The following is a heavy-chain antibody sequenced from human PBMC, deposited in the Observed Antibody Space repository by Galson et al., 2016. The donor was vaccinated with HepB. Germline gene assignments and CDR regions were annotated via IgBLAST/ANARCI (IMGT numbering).Heavy chain of an antibody. CDR1: GYTFSSYG. Sequence: SVKVSCKASGYTFSSYGISWVRQAPGQGLEWMGWISGYNGDTNYAQKFQGRVTVTIDRSTTTAYMELRGLTSDDTHMYYCARVTPRAVAGGWDYWGPGTLVIVAS. CDR3: ARVTPRAVAGGWDY. CDR2: ISGYNGDT. V-gene: IGHV1-18*01. J-gene: IGHJ4*02. D-gene: IGHD6-19*01.